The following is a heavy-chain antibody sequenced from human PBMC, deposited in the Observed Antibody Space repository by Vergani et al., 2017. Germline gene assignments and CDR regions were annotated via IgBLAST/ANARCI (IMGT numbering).Heavy chain of an antibody. CDR3: ARDLVVRRVMRGFGMDV. CDR1: GYTFTGYY. Sequence: QVQLVQSGAEVKKPGASVKASCKASGYTFTGYYMHWVRQASGQGLDWMGWINPNSGGTNYAQKFQGRVTMTRDTSISTAYMELSRLRSDDTAGYYCARDLVVRRVMRGFGMDVWGQGTTVTVSS. D-gene: IGHD3-10*01. CDR2: INPNSGGT. V-gene: IGHV1-2*02. J-gene: IGHJ6*02.